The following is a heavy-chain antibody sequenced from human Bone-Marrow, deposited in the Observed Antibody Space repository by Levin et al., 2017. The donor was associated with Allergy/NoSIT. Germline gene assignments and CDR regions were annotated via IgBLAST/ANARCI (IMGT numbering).Heavy chain of an antibody. J-gene: IGHJ4*02. CDR1: GFVVSSKV. CDR2: LYGGGDT. CDR3: ARGGWNEEFDY. V-gene: IGHV3-66*01. D-gene: IGHD1-1*01. Sequence: QAGGSLRLSCATAGFVVSSKVMNWVRQTPGKGLEWVSALYGGGDTYYADSVKGRFTISRDNSRDTLYLQMNSLRAEDTAVYYCARGGWNEEFDYWGQGTLVTVSS.